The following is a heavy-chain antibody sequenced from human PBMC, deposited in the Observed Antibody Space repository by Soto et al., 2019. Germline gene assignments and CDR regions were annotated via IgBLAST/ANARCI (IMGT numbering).Heavy chain of an antibody. Sequence: EMQLLESGGGLVQPGGSLRLSCTASGFTFSNYAMTWVRQAPGKGLNWVSTINNVGYIYDADSVKGRFTISRDDARNTMYLQMNSLRIEDTAVYYCAKRRDGSDRYNYGMDVWGQGTTVIVSS. D-gene: IGHD6-19*01. J-gene: IGHJ6*02. V-gene: IGHV3-23*01. CDR3: AKRRDGSDRYNYGMDV. CDR1: GFTFSNYA. CDR2: INNVGYI.